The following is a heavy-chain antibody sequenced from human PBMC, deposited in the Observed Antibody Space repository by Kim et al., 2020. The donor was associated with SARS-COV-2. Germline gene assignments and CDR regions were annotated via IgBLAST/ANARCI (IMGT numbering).Heavy chain of an antibody. CDR1: GFTVDSYT. J-gene: IGHJ4*02. Sequence: GGSLRLSCTVSGFTVDSYTVSWVRLSQEKGLEWVSALFAGSGGSDYAESVKGRFTVSRDIAKNTLYLQMGSLRAEDTAVYFCAKDRFPDGLWDFDYWGQGTPVTVSS. CDR2: LFAGSGGS. D-gene: IGHD3-3*01. V-gene: IGHV3-23*01. CDR3: AKDRFPDGLWDFDY.